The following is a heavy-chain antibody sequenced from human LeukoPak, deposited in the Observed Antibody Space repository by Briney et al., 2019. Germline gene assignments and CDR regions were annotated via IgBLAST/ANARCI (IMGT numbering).Heavy chain of an antibody. J-gene: IGHJ4*02. CDR2: ISYDGSNK. V-gene: IGHV3-30*01. CDR3: ARDKIAAAAFDY. CDR1: GFTFSSYA. Sequence: PGRSLRLSCVASGFTFSSYAMHWVRQAPGKGLEWVAVISYDGSNKYYADSVKGRFTISRDNSKNTLYLQMNSLRAEDTAVYYCARDKIAAAAFDYWGQGTLVTVSS. D-gene: IGHD6-13*01.